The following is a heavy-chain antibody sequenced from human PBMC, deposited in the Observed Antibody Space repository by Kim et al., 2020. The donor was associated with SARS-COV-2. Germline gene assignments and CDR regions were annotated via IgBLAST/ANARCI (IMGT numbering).Heavy chain of an antibody. D-gene: IGHD1-1*01. CDR1: GGSVGSGTYY. CDR3: ATQGTSVREYFQH. Sequence: SETLSLTCSVAGGSVGSGTYYCSWIRQPPGKGLQWIGYIYYSGSNEYNPYRKSRVTISVDTSKNQFSLKLSSVTAADTAVYYCATQGTSVREYFQHWGQGTLGRVSS. CDR2: IYYSGSN. V-gene: IGHV4-61*01. J-gene: IGHJ1*01.